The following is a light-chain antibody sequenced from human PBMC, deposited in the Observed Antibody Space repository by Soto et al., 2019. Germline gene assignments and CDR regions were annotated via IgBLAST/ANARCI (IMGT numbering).Light chain of an antibody. CDR2: LGS. J-gene: IGKJ4*01. Sequence: EIVMTQPPLSLPVTPGEPASISCRSSQSLLNRNGYTYLDWYLQKPGQSPQLLIYLGSNRSSGVPDRIRGSSSGTDFTLKISRVEAEDVGVYYCMQALQTPLTFGGWTKVEIK. V-gene: IGKV2-28*01. CDR1: QSLLNRNGYTY. CDR3: MQALQTPLT.